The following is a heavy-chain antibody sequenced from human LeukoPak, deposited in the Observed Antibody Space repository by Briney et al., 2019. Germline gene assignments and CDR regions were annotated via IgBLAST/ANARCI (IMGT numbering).Heavy chain of an antibody. CDR1: GGTFSSYA. V-gene: IGHV1-69*04. Sequence: VASVKVSCKASGGTFSSYAISWVRQAPGQGLEWMGRIIPILGIANYAQKFQGRVTITADKSTSTAYMELSSLRSEDTAVYYCARDGRYYYGSGSYFDYWGQGTLVTVSS. CDR2: IIPILGIA. D-gene: IGHD3-10*01. CDR3: ARDGRYYYGSGSYFDY. J-gene: IGHJ4*02.